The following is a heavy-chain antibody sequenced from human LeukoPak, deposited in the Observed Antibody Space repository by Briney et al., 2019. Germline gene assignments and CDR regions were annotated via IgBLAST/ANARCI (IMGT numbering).Heavy chain of an antibody. J-gene: IGHJ2*01. Sequence: EASVKVSCKASGYTFTSYGISWVRQAPGQGLEWMGWISAYNGNTNYAQKLQGRVTMTTDTSTSTAYMELRSLRSDDTAVYYCARVGGPKLELTPWYFDLWGRGTLVTVSS. CDR3: ARVGGPKLELTPWYFDL. D-gene: IGHD1-7*01. V-gene: IGHV1-18*01. CDR2: ISAYNGNT. CDR1: GYTFTSYG.